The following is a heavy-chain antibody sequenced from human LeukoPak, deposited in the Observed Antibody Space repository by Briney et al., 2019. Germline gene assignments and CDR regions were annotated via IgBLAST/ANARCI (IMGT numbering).Heavy chain of an antibody. CDR2: IDLAGEYT. CDR1: GFTFSDYW. J-gene: IGHJ3*02. Sequence: GSLRLSCAASGFTFSDYWMHWVRQAPGKGLVWVSRIDLAGEYTTYADTVKGRFTISRDNAKNTLYLQMNSLRAEDTAVYYCASGNSHAFDIWGQGTMVTVSS. V-gene: IGHV3-74*01. CDR3: ASGNSHAFDI.